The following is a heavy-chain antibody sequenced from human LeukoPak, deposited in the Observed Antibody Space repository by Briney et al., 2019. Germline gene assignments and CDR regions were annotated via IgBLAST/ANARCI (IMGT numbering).Heavy chain of an antibody. D-gene: IGHD1-7*01. CDR1: GFTFSSYS. J-gene: IGHJ4*02. CDR2: ISSSGSTI. CDR3: TPHRDGNYPFDY. V-gene: IGHV3-48*02. Sequence: GGSLRGSCAASGFTFSSYSMNWVRQAPGKGLEWVSYISSSGSTIYYADSVKGRFTISRDSAKNSLYLQMNSLRDEDTAVYYCTPHRDGNYPFDYWGQGTLVTVSS.